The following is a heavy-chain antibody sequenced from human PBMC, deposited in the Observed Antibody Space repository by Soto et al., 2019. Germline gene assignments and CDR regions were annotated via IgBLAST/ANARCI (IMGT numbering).Heavy chain of an antibody. V-gene: IGHV4-4*07. D-gene: IGHD3-22*01. CDR3: ARDYYDSSGRDAFDI. J-gene: IGHJ3*02. CDR2: IYTSGST. Sequence: PSETLSLTCTVSCGSISSYYWSWIRQPAGKGLEWIGRIYTSGSTNYNPSLKSRVTMSVDTSKNQFSLKLSSVTAADTAVYYCARDYYDSSGRDAFDIWGQGTMVTVSS. CDR1: CGSISSYY.